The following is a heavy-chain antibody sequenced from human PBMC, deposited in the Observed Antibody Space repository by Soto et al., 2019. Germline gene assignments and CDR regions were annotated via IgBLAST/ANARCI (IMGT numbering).Heavy chain of an antibody. J-gene: IGHJ6*02. CDR1: GYXFTSYY. Sequence: QVQLVQSGAEVXXPXAXXKVSCKASGYXFTSYYMHWVRQAPGQGLEWMGIINPSGGSTSYAQKFQGRVTMTRDTSTSTVYMELSSLRSEDTAVYYCARDLGHAXXGXYXYXYXXYGMDVWGQGTTVTVSS. D-gene: IGHD2-2*01. CDR3: ARDLGHAXXGXYXYXYXXYGMDV. CDR2: INPSGGST. V-gene: IGHV1-46*01.